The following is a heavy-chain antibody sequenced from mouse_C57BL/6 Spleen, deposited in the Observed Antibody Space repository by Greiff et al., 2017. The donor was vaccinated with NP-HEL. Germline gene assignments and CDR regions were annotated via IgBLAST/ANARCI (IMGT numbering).Heavy chain of an antibody. J-gene: IGHJ4*01. CDR2: IYPGGGYT. Sequence: QVQLQQSGAELVRPGTSVKMSCKASGYTFTNYWIGWAKQRPGHGLEWIGDIYPGGGYTNYNEKFKGKATLTADKSSSTAYMQFSSLTSEDSAIYYCTSTGYYAMDYWGQGTSVTVSS. CDR3: TSTGYYAMDY. D-gene: IGHD2-1*01. V-gene: IGHV1-63*01. CDR1: GYTFTNYW.